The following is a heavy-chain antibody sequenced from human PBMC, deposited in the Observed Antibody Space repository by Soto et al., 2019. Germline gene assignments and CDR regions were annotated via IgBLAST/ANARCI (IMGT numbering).Heavy chain of an antibody. CDR3: ASRGFDFWSGYRQYYFDY. V-gene: IGHV4-34*01. CDR2: INHSGST. J-gene: IGHJ4*02. D-gene: IGHD3-3*01. Sequence: SETLSLTCAVYGGSFSGYYWSWIRQPPGKGLEWIGEINHSGSTNYNPSLKSRVTISVDTSKNQFSLKLSSVTAADTAVYYCASRGFDFWSGYRQYYFDYWGQGTLVTVSS. CDR1: GGSFSGYY.